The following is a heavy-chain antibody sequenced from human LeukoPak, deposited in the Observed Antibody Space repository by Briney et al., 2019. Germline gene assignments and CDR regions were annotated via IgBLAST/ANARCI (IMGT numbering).Heavy chain of an antibody. Sequence: GWSLRLSCAASGFTFSSYSMNWVRQAPGKGLEWVSSISSSSSYIYYADSVKGRFTISRDNTKNSLYLQMNSLRAEDTAVYYCARAEGTGRYYYYGMDVWGQGTTVTVSS. D-gene: IGHD1-1*01. CDR1: GFTFSSYS. CDR3: ARAEGTGRYYYYGMDV. J-gene: IGHJ6*02. V-gene: IGHV3-21*01. CDR2: ISSSSSYI.